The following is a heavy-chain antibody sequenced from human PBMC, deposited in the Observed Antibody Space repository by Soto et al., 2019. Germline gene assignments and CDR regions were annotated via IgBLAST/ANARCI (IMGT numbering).Heavy chain of an antibody. D-gene: IGHD1-26*01. J-gene: IGHJ4*02. CDR2: IYYSGTT. CDR3: ARREIQGPIDY. V-gene: IGHV4-28*01. Sequence: QVQLQESGPGLVKPSDTLSLTCAVSGYSISSSNWWGWIRQPPGKGLEWIGYIYYSGTTYYNPSLNTRVTMSVATPKNQSSLNQTSVTAVDTAVYYCARREIQGPIDYWGQGTMVTVSS. CDR1: GYSISSSNW.